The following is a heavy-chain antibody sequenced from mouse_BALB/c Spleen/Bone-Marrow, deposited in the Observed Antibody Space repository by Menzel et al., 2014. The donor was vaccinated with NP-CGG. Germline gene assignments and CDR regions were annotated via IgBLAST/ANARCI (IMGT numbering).Heavy chain of an antibody. J-gene: IGHJ3*01. CDR1: GYTFTSYW. CDR2: IYPSDSYT. Sequence: QVQLQQPGAELVRPGASVKLSCKASGYTFTSYWINWVKQRPGQGLEWIGNIYPSDSYTNYNQKFKDKATLTVDKSSSTAYMQLSGPTSEDSAVYYCTSGNYAYWGQGTLVTVSA. V-gene: IGHV1-69*02. D-gene: IGHD2-1*01. CDR3: TSGNYAY.